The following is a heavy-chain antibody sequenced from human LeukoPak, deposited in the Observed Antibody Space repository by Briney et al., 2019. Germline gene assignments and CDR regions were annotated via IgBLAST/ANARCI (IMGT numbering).Heavy chain of an antibody. CDR2: IIPIFGTA. Sequence: SVKVSCKASGGTFSSYAISRVRQAPGQGLEWMGGIIPIFGTANYAQKFQGRVTITADESTSTAYMELSSLRSEDTAVYYCARVLRYFDWLLPFDYWGQGTLVTVSS. V-gene: IGHV1-69*13. CDR1: GGTFSSYA. J-gene: IGHJ4*02. D-gene: IGHD3-9*01. CDR3: ARVLRYFDWLLPFDY.